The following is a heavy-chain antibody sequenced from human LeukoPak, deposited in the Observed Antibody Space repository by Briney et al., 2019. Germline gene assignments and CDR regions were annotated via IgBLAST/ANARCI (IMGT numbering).Heavy chain of an antibody. D-gene: IGHD3-22*01. Sequence: GESLKISCQGSGYSFTSYWIGWVRQMPGKGLEWMGIIFPGDSDTRYSPSFQGQVTISADKSISTAYLQWSSLKASDTAMYYCARHEYYYDSSGYYFNWFDPWGQGTLVTVSS. V-gene: IGHV5-51*01. CDR1: GYSFTSYW. CDR3: ARHEYYYDSSGYYFNWFDP. CDR2: IFPGDSDT. J-gene: IGHJ5*02.